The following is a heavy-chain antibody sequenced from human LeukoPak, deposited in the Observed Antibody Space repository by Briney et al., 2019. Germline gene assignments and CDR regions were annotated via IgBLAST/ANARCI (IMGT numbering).Heavy chain of an antibody. CDR2: IRYDGSNK. J-gene: IGHJ4*02. V-gene: IGHV3-30*02. CDR1: GFTFSSYG. D-gene: IGHD2-8*01. Sequence: GGSLRLSCAASGFTFSSYGMHWVRQAPDKGLEWVAFIRYDGSNKYYADSVKGRFTISRDNSKNTLYLKMNSLRAEDTAVYYCAKDGQPSTRSYLCTNGICYEDYWGQGTLVTVSS. CDR3: AKDGQPSTRSYLCTNGICYEDY.